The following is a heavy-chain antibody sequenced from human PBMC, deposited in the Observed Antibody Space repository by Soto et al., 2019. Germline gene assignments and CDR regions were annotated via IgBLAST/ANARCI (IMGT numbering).Heavy chain of an antibody. V-gene: IGHV4-30-4*01. J-gene: IGHJ4*02. CDR1: GGSISSGDYY. CDR2: IYYSGST. CDR3: ARLNYYDSSGYYQPYYFDY. Sequence: SETLSLTCTVSGGSISSGDYYWSWIRQPPGKGLEWIGYIYYSGSTYYNPSLKSRVTISVDTSKNQFSLKLGSVTAADTAVYYCARLNYYDSSGYYQPYYFDYWGQGSLVTVSS. D-gene: IGHD3-22*01.